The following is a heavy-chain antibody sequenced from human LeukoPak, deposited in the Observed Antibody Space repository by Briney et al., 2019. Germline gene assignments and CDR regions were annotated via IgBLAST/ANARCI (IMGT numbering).Heavy chain of an antibody. J-gene: IGHJ4*02. CDR3: ARVGSSGYQLGY. Sequence: SEPLSLTCTVSGYSVGSGHYWGWIRQPPGKGLEWIGSIYHSGTTNYNPSLRSRVSISVDTSKNQFSLKVNSVTAADTAVYYCARVGSSGYQLGYWGQGTLVTVSS. V-gene: IGHV4-38-2*02. D-gene: IGHD3-22*01. CDR1: GYSVGSGHY. CDR2: IYHSGTT.